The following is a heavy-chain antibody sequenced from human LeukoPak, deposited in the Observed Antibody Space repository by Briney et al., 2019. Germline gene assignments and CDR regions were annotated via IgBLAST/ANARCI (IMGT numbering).Heavy chain of an antibody. V-gene: IGHV3-7*01. D-gene: IGHD1-26*01. CDR1: GFTFSSYW. Sequence: PGGSLTPSCAASGFTFSSYWMNWVRQAPGKGLEWVANIKEDGSEKYYVDSVKGRFTISRDNAKNSLYLQMNSLRAEDTAVYYCARGLSGSYDYWGQGTLVTVSS. J-gene: IGHJ4*02. CDR2: IKEDGSEK. CDR3: ARGLSGSYDY.